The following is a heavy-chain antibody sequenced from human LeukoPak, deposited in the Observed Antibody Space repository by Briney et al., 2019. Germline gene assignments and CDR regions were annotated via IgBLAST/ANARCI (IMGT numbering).Heavy chain of an antibody. D-gene: IGHD6-19*01. CDR2: INHSGST. CDR3: ASRAVAGSRWFDP. J-gene: IGHJ5*02. Sequence: PSETLPLTCAVYGGSFSGYYWSWIRQPPGKGLEWIGEINHSGSTNYNPSLKSRVTISVDTSKNQFSLKLSSVTAADTAVYYCASRAVAGSRWFDPWGQGTLVTVSS. V-gene: IGHV4-34*01. CDR1: GGSFSGYY.